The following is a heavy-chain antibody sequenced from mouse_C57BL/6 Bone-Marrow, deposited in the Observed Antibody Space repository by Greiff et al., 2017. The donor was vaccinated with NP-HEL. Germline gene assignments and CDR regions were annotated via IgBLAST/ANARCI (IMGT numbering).Heavy chain of an antibody. CDR1: GYTFTSYW. CDR3: ARPNWDVDDY. J-gene: IGHJ2*01. Sequence: QVHVKQPGAELVKPGASVKLSCKASGYTFTSYWMHWVKQRPGQGLEWIGMIHPNSGSTNYNEKFKSKATLTVDKSSSTAYMQLSSLTSEDSAVYYCARPNWDVDDYWGQGTTLTVSS. CDR2: IHPNSGST. D-gene: IGHD4-1*01. V-gene: IGHV1-64*01.